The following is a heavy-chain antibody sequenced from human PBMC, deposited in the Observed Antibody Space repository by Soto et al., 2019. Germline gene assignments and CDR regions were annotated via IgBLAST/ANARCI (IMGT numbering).Heavy chain of an antibody. V-gene: IGHV4-31*03. CDR1: GGSISSGGYY. CDR3: ATRKVGATS. CDR2: IYYSGST. Sequence: QVQLQESGPGLEKPSQTVSLTCTDCGGSISSGGYYWSWIRQHPGEGLEWIGYIYYSGSTYYNPSLKCRVTISVDTSKNQFSLKLSSVTAADTAVYYCATRKVGATSWGQGTLVTVSS. J-gene: IGHJ4*02. D-gene: IGHD1-26*01.